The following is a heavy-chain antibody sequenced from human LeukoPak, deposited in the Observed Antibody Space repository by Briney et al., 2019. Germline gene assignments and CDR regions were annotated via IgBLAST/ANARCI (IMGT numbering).Heavy chain of an antibody. V-gene: IGHV3-30*02. D-gene: IGHD2-2*01. CDR2: IRYDGSNK. J-gene: IGHJ4*02. CDR1: GFTFSSYG. Sequence: GGSLRLSCAASGFTFSSYGMHWVRQAPGKGLEWVAFIRYDGSNKYYADSVKGRFTISRDNSKNTLYLQMNSLRAEDTAVYYCAKDVGYCSSTSCFDYWGQGTLVTVSS. CDR3: AKDVGYCSSTSCFDY.